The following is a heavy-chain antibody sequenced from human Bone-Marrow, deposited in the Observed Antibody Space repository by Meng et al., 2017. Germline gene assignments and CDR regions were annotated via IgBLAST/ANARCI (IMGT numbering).Heavy chain of an antibody. Sequence: QVQLQESGPRLVRPSEPLSLTCTVSGGSVSSGSYYWSWIRQPPGKGLEWIGHIYYSGSTNYNPSLKSRVTISVDTSKNQFSLKLSSVTAADTAVYFCARSSTSPASYFFDYWGQGTLVTVSS. CDR3: ARSSTSPASYFFDY. V-gene: IGHV4-61*01. CDR2: IYYSGST. J-gene: IGHJ4*02. D-gene: IGHD6-6*01. CDR1: GGSVSSGSYY.